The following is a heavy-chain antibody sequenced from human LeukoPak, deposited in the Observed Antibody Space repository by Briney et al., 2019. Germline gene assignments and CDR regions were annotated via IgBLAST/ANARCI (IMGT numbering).Heavy chain of an antibody. D-gene: IGHD6-19*01. J-gene: IGHJ2*01. CDR1: GASISSGGHY. Sequence: SETLSFTCTVSGASISSGGHYWSWIRQLPGKGLEYIGYIFHSGSTYYNPSLKSRVTMSVDTSKNQFSLRLSSVTAADTAMYYCARDSSSSAPGDWYFDLWGRGTLVTVSS. CDR3: ARDSSSSAPGDWYFDL. V-gene: IGHV4-31*03. CDR2: IFHSGST.